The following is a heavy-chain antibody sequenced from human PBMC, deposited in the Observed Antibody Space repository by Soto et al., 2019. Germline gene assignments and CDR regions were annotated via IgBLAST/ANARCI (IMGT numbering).Heavy chain of an antibody. CDR1: GGSVSSGDYY. V-gene: IGHV4-61*08. D-gene: IGHD5-18*01. CDR3: ARIPVDTSMIYWLDP. J-gene: IGHJ5*02. CDR2: IYYSGNT. Sequence: SETLSLTCTVSGGSVSSGDYYWSWIRQPPGKGLEWIGYIYYSGNTNYNPSLKSRVIISVDTSKNLFSLKLTSVTAADTAVYYCARIPVDTSMIYWLDPWGQGTLVTISS.